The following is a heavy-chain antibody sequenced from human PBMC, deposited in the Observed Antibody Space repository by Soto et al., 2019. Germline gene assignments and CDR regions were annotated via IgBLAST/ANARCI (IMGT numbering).Heavy chain of an antibody. CDR2: INHSGST. Sequence: PSDTLSLTCAVYGGSFSGYYWSWIRQPPGKGLEWIGQINHSGSTNYSPSLKSRVTISVDTSKNQFSLKLSSVTAADKAVYYCARASRFDPWRQGTLVTVSS. CDR1: GGSFSGYY. J-gene: IGHJ5*02. CDR3: ARASRFDP. V-gene: IGHV4-34*01.